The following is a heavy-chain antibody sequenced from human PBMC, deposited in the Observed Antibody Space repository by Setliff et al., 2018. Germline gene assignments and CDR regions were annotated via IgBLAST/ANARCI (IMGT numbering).Heavy chain of an antibody. Sequence: GASVKVSCKTSGYTFTNYGINWVRQAPGQGLEWMGWNSAYAQKFQVRVTMTTDTPTSTAYMELRSLRTDDTAVYYCARGPPDFVVVPAAAKFDYWGQGTLVTVSS. CDR3: ARGPPDFVVVPAAAKFDY. CDR2: NSA. CDR1: GYTFTNYG. D-gene: IGHD2-2*01. V-gene: IGHV1-18*01. J-gene: IGHJ4*02.